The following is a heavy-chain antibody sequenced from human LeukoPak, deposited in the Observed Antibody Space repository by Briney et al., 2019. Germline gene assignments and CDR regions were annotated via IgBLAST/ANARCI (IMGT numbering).Heavy chain of an antibody. D-gene: IGHD7-27*01. J-gene: IGHJ4*02. CDR3: ATRKLGNDY. CDR2: IYYTET. CDR1: GGSVSNYY. V-gene: IGHV4-59*02. Sequence: SETLSFTCTVSGGSVSNYYWSWIRQSPGKGLEWIGHIYYTETSYNPSLKSRVTISADTSKNQFSLKLYSVTAADTAVYYCATRKLGNDYWGQGTLVTVSS.